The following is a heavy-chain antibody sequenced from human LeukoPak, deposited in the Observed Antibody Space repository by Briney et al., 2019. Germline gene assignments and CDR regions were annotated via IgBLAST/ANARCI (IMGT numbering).Heavy chain of an antibody. CDR1: GYTFTSYG. J-gene: IGHJ4*02. CDR2: ISAYNGNT. V-gene: IGHV1-18*04. D-gene: IGHD6-19*01. Sequence: GASVTVSFKGSGYTFTSYGISWVRQAPGQGNEWMGWISAYNGNTNYAQKLQGRVTMTTDTSTSTAYMELMSLRSDDTAVYYCARAIVAVAGIDYWGQGTLVTVSS. CDR3: ARAIVAVAGIDY.